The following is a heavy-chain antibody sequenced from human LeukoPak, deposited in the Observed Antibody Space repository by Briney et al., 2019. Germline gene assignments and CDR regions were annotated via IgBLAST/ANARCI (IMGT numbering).Heavy chain of an antibody. Sequence: GASVKVSCKASGYTFSSYSISSVRQAPGQGLERMGWISAYNGNTNYAQKLRGGVTKTTETSTSTAYMELRSLRSDDTVVYYCARGYPILSIWFGEFSQRAHYWYFDLWGRGTLVTVSS. J-gene: IGHJ2*01. CDR3: ARGYPILSIWFGEFSQRAHYWYFDL. CDR2: ISAYNGNT. CDR1: GYTFSSYS. D-gene: IGHD3-10*01. V-gene: IGHV1-18*01.